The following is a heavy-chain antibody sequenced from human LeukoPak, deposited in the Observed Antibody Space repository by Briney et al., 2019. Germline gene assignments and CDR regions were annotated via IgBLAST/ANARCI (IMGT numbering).Heavy chain of an antibody. V-gene: IGHV4-39*01. J-gene: IGHJ4*02. Sequence: PSETLSLTCTVSGESISSSSYYWGWIRQPPGKGLEWIGSISYRGSTYYNPSLKSRVTISVDTSKSQVSLKLSSVTAADTAVYYCARLYEGKRPPDYWGQGTLVTVSS. CDR1: GESISSSSYY. D-gene: IGHD2-8*01. CDR3: ARLYEGKRPPDY. CDR2: ISYRGST.